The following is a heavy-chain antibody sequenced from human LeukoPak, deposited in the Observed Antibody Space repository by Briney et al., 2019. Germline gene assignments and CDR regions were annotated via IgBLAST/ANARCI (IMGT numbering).Heavy chain of an antibody. J-gene: IGHJ4*02. CDR3: TTLTVASNFDY. Sequence: SGGSLRLSCAASGFSFSVYEMHWVRQAPGKGLEWISDISSSGTTTYYADSVRGRFSISRDNAKNSLYLQMNSLRAEDTAVHYCTTLTVASNFDYWGQGTLVTVSS. CDR1: GFSFSVYE. D-gene: IGHD6-19*01. V-gene: IGHV3-48*03. CDR2: ISSSGTTT.